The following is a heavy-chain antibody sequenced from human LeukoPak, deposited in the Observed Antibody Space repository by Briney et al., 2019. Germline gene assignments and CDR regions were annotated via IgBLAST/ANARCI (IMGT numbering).Heavy chain of an antibody. CDR2: ISYSGST. D-gene: IGHD6-13*01. Sequence: SETLSLTCTVSAGSISNYYWSWIRQPPGKGLEWIGYISYSGSTNYNPFLKSRVTISVDTSKNQFSLKLSSVTAADTAVYYCARLGPAAGTSFDYWGQGTLVTVSS. V-gene: IGHV4-59*08. CDR3: ARLGPAAGTSFDY. J-gene: IGHJ4*02. CDR1: AGSISNYY.